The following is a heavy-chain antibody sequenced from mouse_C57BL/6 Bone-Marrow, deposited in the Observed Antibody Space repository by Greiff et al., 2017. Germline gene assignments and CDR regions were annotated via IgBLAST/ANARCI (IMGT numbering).Heavy chain of an antibody. CDR1: GYAFTNYL. V-gene: IGHV1-54*01. J-gene: IGHJ3*01. CDR3: ARSYYYGSSFFAY. CDR2: INPGSGGT. D-gene: IGHD1-1*01. Sequence: VQLQQSGAELVRPGTSVKVSCKASGYAFTNYLIEWVKQRPGQGLEWIGVINPGSGGTNYNEKFKGKATLTADKSSSTAYMQLSSLTSEYSAVYFCARSYYYGSSFFAYWGQGTLVTVSA.